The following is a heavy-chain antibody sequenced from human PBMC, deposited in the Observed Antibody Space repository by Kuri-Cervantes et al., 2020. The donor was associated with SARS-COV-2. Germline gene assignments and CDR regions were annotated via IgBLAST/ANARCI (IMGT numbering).Heavy chain of an antibody. J-gene: IGHJ4*02. CDR3: AREAIRAAAGTVDY. Sequence: ETLSLTCAASGFTFSTYWMSWVRQAPGKGLEWVANIKQDGSEKYYVDSVKGRFTISRDNAKNSLYLQMNSLRAEDTAVYYCAREAIRAAAGTVDYWGQGTLVTVSS. D-gene: IGHD6-13*01. CDR1: GFTFSTYW. CDR2: IKQDGSEK. V-gene: IGHV3-7*01.